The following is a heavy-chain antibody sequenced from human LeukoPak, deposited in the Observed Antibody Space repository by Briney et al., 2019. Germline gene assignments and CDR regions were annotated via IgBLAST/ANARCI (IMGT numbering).Heavy chain of an antibody. V-gene: IGHV3-30*03. J-gene: IGHJ6*02. CDR3: ATEIKWELPRLGMDV. CDR1: GFTLSSFG. D-gene: IGHD1-26*01. Sequence: PGRSLRLSCAASGFTLSSFGMHWVRQAPGKGLEWVAFISYGGSNDYYADSVKGRFTISRDNSKNTLYLQMNSLRAEDTAVYYCATEIKWELPRLGMDVWGQGTTVNVSS. CDR2: ISYGGSND.